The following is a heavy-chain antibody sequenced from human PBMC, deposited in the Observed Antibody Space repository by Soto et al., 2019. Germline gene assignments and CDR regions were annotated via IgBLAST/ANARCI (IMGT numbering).Heavy chain of an antibody. Sequence: QVHLVQSGAEVKKPGATVKVSCKGSGYDFTTYGITWVRPAPGQGVEWMAWISAHNGNTDYAQKLQARVTVTRDTSTSTAYMELRSLRSDDTAVYYCARGRYGDYWGQGSLVTVSS. CDR3: ARGRYGDY. D-gene: IGHD1-1*01. CDR2: ISAHNGNT. V-gene: IGHV1-18*01. CDR1: GYDFTTYG. J-gene: IGHJ4*02.